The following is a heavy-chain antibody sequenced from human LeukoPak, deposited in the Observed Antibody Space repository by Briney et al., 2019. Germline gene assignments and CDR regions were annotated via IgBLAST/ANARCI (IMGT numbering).Heavy chain of an antibody. CDR3: ARRAWFDP. CDR2: ISYDGSNK. Sequence: GRSLRLSCAASGFSFSSYAMHWVRQAPGKGLEWVAVISYDGSNKYYADSVKGRFIISRDNSKNTLYLQMNSLRVEDTAVYYCARRAWFDPWGQGTLVTVSS. V-gene: IGHV3-30-3*01. J-gene: IGHJ5*02. CDR1: GFSFSSYA.